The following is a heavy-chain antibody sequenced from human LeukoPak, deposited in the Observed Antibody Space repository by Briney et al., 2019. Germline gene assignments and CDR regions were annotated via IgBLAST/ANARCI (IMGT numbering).Heavy chain of an antibody. CDR1: GGSFSGYY. J-gene: IGHJ4*02. CDR2: INHSGST. Sequence: SETLSLTCAVYGGSFSGYYWSWIRQPPGKGLEWIGEINHSGSTNYNPSLKSRVTMSVDTSKNQFSLKLSSVTAADTAVYYCARGLVARVFDYWGQGTLVTVSS. CDR3: ARGLVARVFDY. D-gene: IGHD5-12*01. V-gene: IGHV4-34*01.